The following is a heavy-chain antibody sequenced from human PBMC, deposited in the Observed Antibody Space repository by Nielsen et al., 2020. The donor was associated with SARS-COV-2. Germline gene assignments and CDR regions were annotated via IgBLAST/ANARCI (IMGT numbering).Heavy chain of an antibody. CDR3: AKDGRGWTGVSRYLGGFDY. Sequence: WIRQPPGKGLEWVSAISGSGGSTYYADSVKGRFSISRDSSKNTLYLHMSSLRAEDTAVYYCAKDGRGWTGVSRYLGGFDYWGQGTLVTVSS. CDR2: ISGSGGST. D-gene: IGHD2-15*01. J-gene: IGHJ4*02. V-gene: IGHV3-23*01.